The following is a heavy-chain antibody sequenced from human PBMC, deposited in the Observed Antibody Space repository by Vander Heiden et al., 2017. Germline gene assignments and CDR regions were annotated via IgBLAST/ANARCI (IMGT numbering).Heavy chain of an antibody. Sequence: EVQLVESGGGLIQPGGSLRLSCAASGFTVSSKYMGWVRQAPGKGVEWGLVIYGGGSTYYADSVKGRFTISRDNSKNTLYLQMNSLRAEDTAVYYCAREGPGDYYGMDVWGQGTTVTVSS. J-gene: IGHJ6*02. CDR3: AREGPGDYYGMDV. CDR2: IYGGGST. CDR1: GFTVSSKY. V-gene: IGHV3-53*01. D-gene: IGHD2-2*01.